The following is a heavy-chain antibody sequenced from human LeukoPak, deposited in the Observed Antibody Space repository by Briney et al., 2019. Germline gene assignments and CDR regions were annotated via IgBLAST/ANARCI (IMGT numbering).Heavy chain of an antibody. CDR1: GYTFTSYD. V-gene: IGHV1-8*01. J-gene: IGHJ5*02. Sequence: GASVKVSCKASGYTFTSYDINWVRQATGQGLEWMGWMNPNSDNTGYAQKFQGRDTMTRNTSISTAYMELSSLRSEDTAVYYCARKVTAIRGDWFDHWGQGTLVTVSS. CDR2: MNPNSDNT. CDR3: ARKVTAIRGDWFDH. D-gene: IGHD2-21*02.